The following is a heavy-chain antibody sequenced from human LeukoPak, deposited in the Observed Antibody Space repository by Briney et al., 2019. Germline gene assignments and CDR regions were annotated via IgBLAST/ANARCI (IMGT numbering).Heavy chain of an antibody. CDR2: IYYSGST. V-gene: IGHV4-39*01. CDR3: ARVPRVRIVVVPAAMSYFGY. Sequence: SETLSLTCTVSGGSISSSSYYWGWIRQPPGKGLEWIGSIYYSGSTYYNPSLKSRVTISVDTSKNQFSLKLSSVTAADTAVYYCARVPRVRIVVVPAAMSYFGYWGQGTLVTVSS. D-gene: IGHD2-2*01. J-gene: IGHJ4*02. CDR1: GGSISSSSYY.